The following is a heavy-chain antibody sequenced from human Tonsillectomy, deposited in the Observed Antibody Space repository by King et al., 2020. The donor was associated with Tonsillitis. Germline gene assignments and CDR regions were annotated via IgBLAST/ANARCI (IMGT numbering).Heavy chain of an antibody. CDR3: ARDIGGDCTNGVCYPFDY. CDR1: GFTFSSYA. J-gene: IGHJ4*02. CDR2: MSYVGSNK. D-gene: IGHD2-8*01. Sequence: VQLVESGGGVVQPGRSLRLSCAASGFTFSSYAMHWVRQAPGKGLEWVAVMSYVGSNKYYADSVKGRFTISRDNSKNTLYLQMNSLRAEDTAVYYCARDIGGDCTNGVCYPFDYWGQGTLVTVSS. V-gene: IGHV3-30-3*01.